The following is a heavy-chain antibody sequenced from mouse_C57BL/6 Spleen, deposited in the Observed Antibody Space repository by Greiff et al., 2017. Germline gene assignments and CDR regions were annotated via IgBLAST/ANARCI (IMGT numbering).Heavy chain of an antibody. CDR2: IDPETGGT. CDR3: TRNYYGNSAWCAY. V-gene: IGHV1-15*01. J-gene: IGHJ3*01. Sequence: VQLVESGAELVRPGASVTLSCKASGYTFTDYEMHWVKQTPVHGLEWIGAIDPETGGTAYNQKFKGKAILTADKSSSTAYMELRSLTSEDSAVYYCTRNYYGNSAWCAYWGQGTLVTVSA. CDR1: GYTFTDYE. D-gene: IGHD2-1*01.